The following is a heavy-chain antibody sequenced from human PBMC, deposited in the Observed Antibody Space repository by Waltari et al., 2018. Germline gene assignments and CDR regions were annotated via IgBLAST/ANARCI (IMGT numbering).Heavy chain of an antibody. D-gene: IGHD3-3*01. CDR2: IYSGGST. Sequence: VQLLESGGGLVQPGGSLRLSCAASGFTFSSYAMSWVRQAPGKGLEWVSVIYSGGSTYYADSVKGRFTISRDNSKNTLYLQMNSLRAEDTAVYYCAKVADFGVVPSGYFDYWGQGTLVTVSS. V-gene: IGHV3-23*03. CDR3: AKVADFGVVPSGYFDY. J-gene: IGHJ4*02. CDR1: GFTFSSYA.